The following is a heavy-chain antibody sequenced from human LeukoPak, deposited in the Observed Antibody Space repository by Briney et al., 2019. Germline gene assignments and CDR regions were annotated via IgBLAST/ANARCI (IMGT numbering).Heavy chain of an antibody. CDR1: GFTFSSYA. CDR3: ARSEDDDAFDI. Sequence: GGSLRLSCAASGFTFSSYAMHWVRQAPGKGLEWVAVISYDGSNKYYADSVKGRFTISRDNSKNTLYLQMNSLRAEDTAVYYCARSEDDDAFDIWGQGKMVTVSS. J-gene: IGHJ3*02. CDR2: ISYDGSNK. V-gene: IGHV3-30-3*01.